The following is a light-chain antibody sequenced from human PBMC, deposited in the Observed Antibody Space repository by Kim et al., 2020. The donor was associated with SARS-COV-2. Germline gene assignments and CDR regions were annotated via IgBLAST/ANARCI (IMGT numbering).Light chain of an antibody. J-gene: IGKJ2*03. CDR1: QSLVHTDGNMY. CDR3: MQATHIRS. CDR2: KTS. Sequence: TVLTQTPLSSPVIXGQPASISCRSSQSLVHTDGNMYLNWLQQRPGQPPRLLIYKTSNRFSGVPDRFSGSGTGTDFTLKISRVEAEDVGVYYCMQATHIRSFGQGTKLAI. V-gene: IGKV2-24*01.